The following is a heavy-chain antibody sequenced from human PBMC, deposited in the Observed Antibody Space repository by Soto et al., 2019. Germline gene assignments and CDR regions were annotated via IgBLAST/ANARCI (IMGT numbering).Heavy chain of an antibody. Sequence: SETLSLTCAVSGGSISSGGYSWSWIRQPPGKGLEWIGYIYHSGSTYYNPSLKSRVTISVDRSKNQFSLKLSSVTAADTAVYYCARAARYCISTSCWFEPWGQGTLVTVS. J-gene: IGHJ5*02. CDR2: IYHSGST. V-gene: IGHV4-30-2*01. CDR3: ARAARYCISTSCWFEP. D-gene: IGHD2-2*01. CDR1: GGSISSGGYS.